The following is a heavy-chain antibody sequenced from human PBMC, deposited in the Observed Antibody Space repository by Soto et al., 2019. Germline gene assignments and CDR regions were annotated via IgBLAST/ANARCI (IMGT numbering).Heavy chain of an antibody. CDR1: GGSISSSSYY. Sequence: SETLSLTCTVSGGSISSSSYYWGWIRQPPGKGLEWIGSIYYSGSTYYNPSLKSRVTISVDTSKNQFSLKLSSVTAADTAVYYFARHRAYGGVKLNNWFDPWGQGTLVTVSS. CDR3: ARHRAYGGVKLNNWFDP. V-gene: IGHV4-39*01. J-gene: IGHJ5*02. CDR2: IYYSGST. D-gene: IGHD4-17*01.